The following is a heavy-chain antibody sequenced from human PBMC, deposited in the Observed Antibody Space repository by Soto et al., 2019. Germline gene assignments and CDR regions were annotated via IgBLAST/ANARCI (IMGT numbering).Heavy chain of an antibody. CDR2: INPSGGST. J-gene: IGHJ3*02. V-gene: IGHV1-46*01. D-gene: IGHD3-16*02. Sequence: QVHLVQSGAEVKKPGASVKVSCEASGYTFTSYCLHWVRQAPGHGLEWMGLINPSGGSTTYAQKFQGRVTMTRDASTSTVYMEVSSMRSEDTAVYYCDFASWDAYDIWGQETMVIVSS. CDR3: DFASWDAYDI. CDR1: GYTFTSYC.